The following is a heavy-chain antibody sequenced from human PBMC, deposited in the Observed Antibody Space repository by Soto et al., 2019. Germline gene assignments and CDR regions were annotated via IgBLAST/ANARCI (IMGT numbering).Heavy chain of an antibody. V-gene: IGHV3-21*01. CDR1: GFTFSSYS. J-gene: IGHJ6*02. Sequence: GSLRLSCAASGFTFSSYSMNWVRQAPGKGLEWVSSISSSSSYIYYADSVKGRFTISRDNAKNSLYLQMNSLRAEDTAVYYCARDRYTAIPLGMDVWGQGTTVTVSS. CDR3: ARDRYTAIPLGMDV. CDR2: ISSSSSYI. D-gene: IGHD5-18*01.